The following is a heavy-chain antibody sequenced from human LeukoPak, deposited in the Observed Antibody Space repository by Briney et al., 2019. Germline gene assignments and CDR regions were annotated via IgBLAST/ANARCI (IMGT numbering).Heavy chain of an antibody. J-gene: IGHJ4*02. CDR3: ARQTTAGPTKYNFDS. D-gene: IGHD5-24*01. CDR1: GDSISNNDNC. V-gene: IGHV4-39*01. Sequence: SETLSLTCTVSGDSISNNDNCWGWIRQPPGKGLEWIGSICYSGSTYYNPSLKSRVTISVDTSKKQFSLNLNSVTAADAAVYYCARQTTAGPTKYNFDSWGQGTLVTVSS. CDR2: ICYSGST.